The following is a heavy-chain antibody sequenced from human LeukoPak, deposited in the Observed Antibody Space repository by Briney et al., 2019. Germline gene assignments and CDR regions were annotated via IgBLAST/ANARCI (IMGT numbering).Heavy chain of an antibody. Sequence: GGSLRLSCAASGFTFSSYWMHWVRQAPGQGLEWMGWISAYNGNTNYAQKLQGRVTMTTDTSTSTAYMELRSLRSDDTAVYYCARDGVVVAATRFDYWGQGTLVTVSS. CDR1: GFTFSSYW. CDR3: ARDGVVVAATRFDY. D-gene: IGHD2-15*01. CDR2: ISAYNGNT. V-gene: IGHV1-18*04. J-gene: IGHJ4*02.